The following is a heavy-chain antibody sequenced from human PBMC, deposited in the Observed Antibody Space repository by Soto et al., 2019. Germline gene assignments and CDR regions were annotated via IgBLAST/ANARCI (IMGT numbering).Heavy chain of an antibody. D-gene: IGHD1-1*01. CDR2: ISGSGGST. J-gene: IGHJ4*02. Sequence: EVQLVETGGGLIQPGGSLRLSCAASGFTVSSNYMSWVRQAPGKGLEWVSVISGSGGSTYYADSVKGRFTISRDNSKNTLYLQMNSLRAEDTAVYYCAKDWIQLERRAFDYWGQGTLVTVSS. CDR3: AKDWIQLERRAFDY. CDR1: GFTVSSNY. V-gene: IGHV3-53*02.